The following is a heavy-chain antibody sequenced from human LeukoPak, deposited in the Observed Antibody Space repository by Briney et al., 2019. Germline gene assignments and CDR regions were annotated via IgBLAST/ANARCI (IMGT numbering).Heavy chain of an antibody. CDR2: ISSSSSYI. J-gene: IGHJ4*02. CDR1: GFTFSSYS. Sequence: GGSLRLSCAASGFTFSSYSMNWVRQAPGKGLGWVSSISSSSSYIYYADSVKGRFTISRDNAKNSLYLQMNSLRAEDTAVYYCARDSRRNYYDSSGYRWGQGTLVTVSS. D-gene: IGHD3-22*01. V-gene: IGHV3-21*01. CDR3: ARDSRRNYYDSSGYR.